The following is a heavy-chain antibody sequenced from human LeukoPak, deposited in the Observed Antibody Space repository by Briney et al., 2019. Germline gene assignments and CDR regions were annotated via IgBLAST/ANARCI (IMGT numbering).Heavy chain of an antibody. Sequence: SETLSLTCTVSGGFISSYYWSWIRQPAGKGLEWIGYIYYSGSTNYNPSLKSRVTISVDTSKNQFSLKLSSVTAADTAVYYCASRNSGSYHPFDYWGQGTLVTVSS. CDR2: IYYSGST. D-gene: IGHD1-26*01. CDR1: GGFISSYY. V-gene: IGHV4-59*01. CDR3: ASRNSGSYHPFDY. J-gene: IGHJ4*02.